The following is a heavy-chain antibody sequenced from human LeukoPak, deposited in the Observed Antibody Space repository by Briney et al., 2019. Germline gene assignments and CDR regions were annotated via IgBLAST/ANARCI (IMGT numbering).Heavy chain of an antibody. CDR3: ARCVVTGYYYCYGMDV. Sequence: SVKVSCKASGGTFSSYAISWVRQAPGQGLEWMGGIIPIFGTANYAQKFQGRVTITADESTSTAYMELSSLRSEDTAVYYCARCVVTGYYYCYGMDVWGQGTTVTVSS. J-gene: IGHJ6*02. CDR2: IIPIFGTA. CDR1: GGTFSSYA. V-gene: IGHV1-69*13. D-gene: IGHD3-22*01.